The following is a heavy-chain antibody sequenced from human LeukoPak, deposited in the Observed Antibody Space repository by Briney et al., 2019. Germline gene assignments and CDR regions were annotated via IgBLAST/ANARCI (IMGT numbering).Heavy chain of an antibody. CDR2: IRSKAYGGTT. V-gene: IGHV3-49*04. J-gene: IGHJ5*02. Sequence: GGSLRPSCSASGFTFGDYAMSWVRQAPGKGLEWVGFIRSKAYGGTTEYAASVTGRFTISSDDSKSIAYLQMNSLKSEDPGVDYCTRNLRILYGDSNCHHWRQGTLLSVS. CDR3: TRNLRILYGDSNCHH. D-gene: IGHD4-17*01. CDR1: GFTFGDYA.